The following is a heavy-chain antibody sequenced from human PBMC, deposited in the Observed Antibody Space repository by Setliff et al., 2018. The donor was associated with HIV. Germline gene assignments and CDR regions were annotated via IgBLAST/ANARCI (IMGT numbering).Heavy chain of an antibody. D-gene: IGHD1-26*01. Sequence: PSETLSLTCTVSGPSINIHYWSWIRQPPGKGLEWIGYVSHTGNTNSNPSLKSRVTISVDTSKNEFSLRLRSVTAADTAIYYCARSTVGVGATFPWGRGALVTVSS. V-gene: IGHV4-59*11. J-gene: IGHJ4*02. CDR1: GPSINIHY. CDR3: ARSTVGVGATFP. CDR2: VSHTGNT.